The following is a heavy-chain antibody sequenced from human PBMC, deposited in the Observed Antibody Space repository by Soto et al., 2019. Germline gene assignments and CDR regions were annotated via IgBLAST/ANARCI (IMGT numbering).Heavy chain of an antibody. D-gene: IGHD1-1*01. CDR2: ISSSGADT. J-gene: IGHJ3*02. CDR3: AKKMSTRSTGAFVI. V-gene: IGHV3-23*01. CDR1: GFTFSTYT. Sequence: DVQLLESGGDLIQPGGSLRLSCAASGFTFSTYTMRWVRQAPGKGLEWVSTISSSGADTYYADSVKGRFTISRDNSKNTLYLQMNSLRAEDTAIYYCAKKMSTRSTGAFVIWGQGTMVTV.